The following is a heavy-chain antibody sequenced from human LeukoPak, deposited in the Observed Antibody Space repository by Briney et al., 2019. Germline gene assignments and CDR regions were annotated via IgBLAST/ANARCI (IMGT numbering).Heavy chain of an antibody. V-gene: IGHV3-9*01. CDR2: ISWNSGSI. CDR1: GFTFDDYA. CDR3: ARSENNWFDP. J-gene: IGHJ5*02. Sequence: GGSLRLSCAASGFTFDDYAMHWVRQVPGKGLEWVSGISWNSGSIGYADSVKGRFTISRDNAKNSLYLQMNSLRAEDTAVYYCARSENNWFDPWGQETLVTVSS.